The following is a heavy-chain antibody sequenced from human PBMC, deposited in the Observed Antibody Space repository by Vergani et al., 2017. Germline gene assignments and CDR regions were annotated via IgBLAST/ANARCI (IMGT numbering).Heavy chain of an antibody. Sequence: QVQLVQSGAEVKKPGASVKVSCKASGYTFTGYYMHWVRQAPGQGLEWMGWINPNSGGTNYAQKFQGRVTMTRDTSISTAYMELSRLRSDDTAVYYCARGAKGYSSGGYLVYWGQGTLVTVSS. D-gene: IGHD6-19*01. V-gene: IGHV1-2*02. J-gene: IGHJ4*02. CDR2: INPNSGGT. CDR3: ARGAKGYSSGGYLVY. CDR1: GYTFTGYY.